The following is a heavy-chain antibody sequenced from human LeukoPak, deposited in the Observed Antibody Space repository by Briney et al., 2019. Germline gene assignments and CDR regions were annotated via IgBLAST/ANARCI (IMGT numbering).Heavy chain of an antibody. J-gene: IGHJ5*02. D-gene: IGHD3-10*01. CDR2: MNPNSSNT. CDR1: GYTFTSYD. Sequence: GASVKVSCKASGYTFTSYDINWVRQATGQGLEWMGWMNPNSSNTGYAQKFQGRVTMTRNTSISTAYMELSSLRSEDTAVYYCARGPAPHYGSGSSWFDPWGQGTLVTVSP. CDR3: ARGPAPHYGSGSSWFDP. V-gene: IGHV1-8*01.